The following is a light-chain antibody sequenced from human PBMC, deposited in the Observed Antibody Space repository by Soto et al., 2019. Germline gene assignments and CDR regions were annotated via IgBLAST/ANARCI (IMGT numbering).Light chain of an antibody. Sequence: DIQMTQSPSTLSASVGDRVTITCRASQSISSWLAWYQQKPGKAPKLLIYKASSLESGGPSRFSGSGSGTEFTLTISSLQPDDFATYYCQQYNRYLLTFGGGTKVAIK. CDR1: QSISSW. CDR3: QQYNRYLLT. V-gene: IGKV1-5*03. J-gene: IGKJ4*01. CDR2: KAS.